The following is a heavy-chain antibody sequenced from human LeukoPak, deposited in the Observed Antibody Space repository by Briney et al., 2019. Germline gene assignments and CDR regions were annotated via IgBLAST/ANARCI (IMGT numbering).Heavy chain of an antibody. CDR2: INPKGGGT. Sequence: ASVRVSCKASGYTFTDYYIHWVRQAPGQGLEWMGWINPKGGGTYYPPNFQGRLTMTRDTSITTAYMDLSGLRSDDTAVYYCARVLVVRGLINWFDPWGQGTLVTVSS. D-gene: IGHD3-10*01. CDR3: ARVLVVRGLINWFDP. V-gene: IGHV1-2*02. J-gene: IGHJ5*02. CDR1: GYTFTDYY.